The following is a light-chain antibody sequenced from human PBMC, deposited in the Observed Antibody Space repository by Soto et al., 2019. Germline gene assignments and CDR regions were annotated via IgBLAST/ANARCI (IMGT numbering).Light chain of an antibody. CDR1: QTIGNY. Sequence: DIQMTQAPSSLPASVGERVSITCRASQTIGNYLNWYQQRPGKAPNLLISAASTLQSGVPSRFSGSGSGTDFTLTITSLQPEDFATYYCQQSYNTPRAFVQGTKVEI. J-gene: IGKJ1*01. CDR3: QQSYNTPRA. V-gene: IGKV1-39*01. CDR2: AAS.